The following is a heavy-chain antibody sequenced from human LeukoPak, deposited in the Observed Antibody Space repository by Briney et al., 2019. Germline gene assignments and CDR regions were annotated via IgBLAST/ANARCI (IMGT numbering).Heavy chain of an antibody. Sequence: PGRSLRLSCAASGFTFSSYGMHWVRQAPGKGLEWVAVIWFDGSNKYYADSVKGRFTISRDNSKNTLYLQVNSLRAEDTAVYYCARSTAMTAFLAEYFLHWGQGTLVTVSS. D-gene: IGHD4-17*01. CDR3: ARSTAMTAFLAEYFLH. CDR1: GFTFSSYG. CDR2: IWFDGSNK. J-gene: IGHJ1*01. V-gene: IGHV3-33*01.